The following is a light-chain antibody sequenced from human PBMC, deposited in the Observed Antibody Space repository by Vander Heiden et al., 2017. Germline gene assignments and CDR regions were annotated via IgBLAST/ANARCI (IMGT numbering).Light chain of an antibody. CDR1: NIGSKN. V-gene: IGLV3-9*01. Sequence: SYEVTQSFSVSVGLGQTARITCGGNNIGSKNVHWYQQKPGQAPVLVIFRDSNRPSGIPERFSGSNSGNTATLTISRAQGGDEADYYCQVWDSRTGVFGGGTKLTVL. CDR2: RDS. CDR3: QVWDSRTGV. J-gene: IGLJ3*02.